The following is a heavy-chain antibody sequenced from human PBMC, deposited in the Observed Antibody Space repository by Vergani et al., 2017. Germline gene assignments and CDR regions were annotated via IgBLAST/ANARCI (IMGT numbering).Heavy chain of an antibody. D-gene: IGHD4-11*01. Sequence: QVQLQESGPGLVKPSETLSLTCTVSGGSISSYYWSWIRQPPGKGLEWIGYIYYSGSTNYNPPLKSRVTISVDTSKNQFSLKLSSVTAADTAVYYCARNTYSSYYYYYYYMDVWGKGTTVTVSS. J-gene: IGHJ6*03. CDR2: IYYSGST. CDR1: GGSISSYY. CDR3: ARNTYSSYYYYYYYMDV. V-gene: IGHV4-59*01.